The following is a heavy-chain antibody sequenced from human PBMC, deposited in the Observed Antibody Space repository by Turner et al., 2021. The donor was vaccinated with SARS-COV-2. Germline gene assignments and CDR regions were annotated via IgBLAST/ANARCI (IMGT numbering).Heavy chain of an antibody. D-gene: IGHD3-22*01. J-gene: IGHJ3*02. CDR3: ARATDYYDSSGYYHTGAFDI. V-gene: IGHV3-13*04. CDR2: IGTAGDT. Sequence: EVQLVESGGGLVPPGGSLRLSCAASGCTFSSYDMHWVRQATGKGLEWVSAIGTAGDTYYPGSVKGRFTISRENAKNSLYLQMNSLRAGDTAVYYCARATDYYDSSGYYHTGAFDIWGQGTMVTVSS. CDR1: GCTFSSYD.